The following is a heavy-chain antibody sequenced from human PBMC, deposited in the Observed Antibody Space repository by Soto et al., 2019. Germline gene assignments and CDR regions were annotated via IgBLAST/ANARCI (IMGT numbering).Heavy chain of an antibody. V-gene: IGHV3-23*01. CDR3: AKDLGYCTNGVCYTLDY. Sequence: GSLRLSCAASGFTFSSYAMSWVRQAPGKGLEWVPTISASGGGTYYADSVKGRFTISRDNSKKTLYMQMNSLRAEDTAVYYCAKDLGYCTNGVCYTLDYWGQGTLVTVSS. D-gene: IGHD2-8*01. CDR1: GFTFSSYA. J-gene: IGHJ4*02. CDR2: ISASGGGT.